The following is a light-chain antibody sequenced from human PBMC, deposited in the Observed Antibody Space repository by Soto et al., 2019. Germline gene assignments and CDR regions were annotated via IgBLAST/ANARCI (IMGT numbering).Light chain of an antibody. Sequence: QSALTQPASLSGSPGQSINISCTSTSFKNVSWYQQHPGQATKLLIYDVSYRPSGISHRFSGSESAYTASLTISGLQAEDEADYYCSSYSFTTSPYVLGTGTKVTVL. CDR3: SSYSFTTSPYV. V-gene: IGLV2-14*03. CDR2: DVS. J-gene: IGLJ1*01. CDR1: SFKN.